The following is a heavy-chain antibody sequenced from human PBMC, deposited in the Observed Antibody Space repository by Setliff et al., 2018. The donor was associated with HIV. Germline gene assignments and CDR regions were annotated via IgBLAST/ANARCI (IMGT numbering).Heavy chain of an antibody. CDR1: GGSISSGSYY. CDR2: IYTSGST. J-gene: IGHJ6*02. Sequence: SETLSLTCTVSGGSISSGSYYWNWIRQPAGKGLEWIGRIYTSGSTNYNPSLKSRVTISVDTSKNQFSLKLSSVTATDTAVYYCAREDYYYYGVDVWGQGTTVTVSS. V-gene: IGHV4-61*02. CDR3: AREDYYYYGVDV.